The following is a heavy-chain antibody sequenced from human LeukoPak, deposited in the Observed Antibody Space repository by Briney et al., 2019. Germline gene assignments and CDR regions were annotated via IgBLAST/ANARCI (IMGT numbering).Heavy chain of an antibody. J-gene: IGHJ5*02. CDR1: GYSISSGYY. CDR3: ARSQFYGSGSYQGRWFDP. CDR2: IYHSGST. D-gene: IGHD3-10*01. V-gene: IGHV4-38-2*02. Sequence: PSETLSLTCTVSGYSISSGYYWGWIRQPPRKGLEWIGSIYHSGSTYYNPSLKSRVTISVDTSKNQFSLKLSSVTAADTAVYYCARSQFYGSGSYQGRWFDPWGQGTLVTVSS.